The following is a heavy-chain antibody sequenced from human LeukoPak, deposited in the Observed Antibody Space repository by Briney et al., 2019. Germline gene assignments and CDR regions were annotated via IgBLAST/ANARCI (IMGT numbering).Heavy chain of an antibody. Sequence: PGGSLRLSCAASGFTFRDYAMSWVRQAPGKGLEWVSAISGSGGSTYYADSVKGRFTISRDNSKNTLYLQMNSLRAEDTAVYYCAKGEQWLYYFDYWGQGTLVTVSS. CDR3: AKGEQWLYYFDY. V-gene: IGHV3-23*01. CDR1: GFTFRDYA. CDR2: ISGSGGST. J-gene: IGHJ4*02. D-gene: IGHD6-19*01.